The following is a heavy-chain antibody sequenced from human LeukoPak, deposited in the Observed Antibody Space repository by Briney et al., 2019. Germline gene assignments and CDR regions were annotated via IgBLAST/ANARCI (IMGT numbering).Heavy chain of an antibody. CDR3: ARRNYYDSSGYRYYFDY. Sequence: ASVKVSCKASGYTLTSHGISWVRQAPGQGLEWMGWISAYNGNTNNAQELQGRVTMTTDTSTSTAYMELRSLRSDDTAVYYRARRNYYDSSGYRYYFDYWGQGTLVTVSS. CDR1: GYTLTSHG. CDR2: ISAYNGNT. V-gene: IGHV1-18*01. J-gene: IGHJ4*02. D-gene: IGHD3-22*01.